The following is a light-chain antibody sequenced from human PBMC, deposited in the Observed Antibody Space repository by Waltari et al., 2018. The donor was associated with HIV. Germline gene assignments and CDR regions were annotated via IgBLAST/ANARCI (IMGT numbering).Light chain of an antibody. V-gene: IGLV1-40*01. CDR2: GNR. Sequence: QSVLTQPPSVSGAPGQRVTISCTGSSSNIGAGYDVHWYEQLPGAAPKRLIYGNRHRLSGFPDRFSGSKSGTSASLAITGLQAEDEADYYCQSYDSALSGWVFGGGTKLTVL. CDR1: SSNIGAGYD. J-gene: IGLJ3*02. CDR3: QSYDSALSGWV.